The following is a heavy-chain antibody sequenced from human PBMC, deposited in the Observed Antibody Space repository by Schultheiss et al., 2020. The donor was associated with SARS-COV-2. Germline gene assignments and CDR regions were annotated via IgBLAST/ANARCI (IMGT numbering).Heavy chain of an antibody. CDR3: ARAGSGYYYEGEYYYYGMDV. J-gene: IGHJ6*02. D-gene: IGHD3-22*01. CDR1: GFTFSSYD. V-gene: IGHV3-13*01. CDR2: IGTAGDT. Sequence: SCAASGFTFSSYDMHWVRQATGKGLEWVSAIGTAGDTYYPGSVKGRFTISRENAKNSLYLQMNSLRAGDTAVYYCARAGSGYYYEGEYYYYGMDVWGQGTTVTVSS.